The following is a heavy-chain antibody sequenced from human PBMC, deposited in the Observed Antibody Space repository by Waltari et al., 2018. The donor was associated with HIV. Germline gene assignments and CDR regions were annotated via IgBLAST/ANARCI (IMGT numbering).Heavy chain of an antibody. J-gene: IGHJ3*02. CDR3: AREGARDAFDI. Sequence: EVQLVESGGGLVQPGGSLRLSCAASGFTVSSNYMSWVRQAPGKGMEWVSIICSGGSTYYADSVKGRVTISRDNSKNTLYLQMNSLRAEDTAVYYWAREGARDAFDIWGQGTMVTVSS. CDR1: GFTVSSNY. D-gene: IGHD3-16*01. CDR2: ICSGGST. V-gene: IGHV3-66*02.